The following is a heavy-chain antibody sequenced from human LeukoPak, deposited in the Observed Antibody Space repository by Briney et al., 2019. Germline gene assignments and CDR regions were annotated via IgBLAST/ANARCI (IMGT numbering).Heavy chain of an antibody. J-gene: IGHJ1*01. D-gene: IGHD6-19*01. V-gene: IGHV4-34*01. CDR2: INHSGST. CDR3: AAKQWLVRRGYFQH. Sequence: SETLSLTCAVYGGSFSGYYWSWIRQPPGKGLEWIGGINHSGSTNYNPSLKSRVTISVDTSKNQFSLKLSSVTAADTAVYYCAAKQWLVRRGYFQHWGQGTLVTVSS. CDR1: GGSFSGYY.